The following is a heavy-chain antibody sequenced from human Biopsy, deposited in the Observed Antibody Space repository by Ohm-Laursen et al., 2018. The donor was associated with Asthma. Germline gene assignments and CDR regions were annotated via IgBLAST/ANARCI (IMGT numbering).Heavy chain of an antibody. CDR2: LIPVLGTP. V-gene: IGHV1-69*01. CDR3: ARGYSGSDRIVYYYSGLEV. Sequence: SSVKVSCKASGYPFTDYYVHWVRRAPGQGLEWMGGLIPVLGTPDHAQMFEGRVTITADESTSTAYMELSSLSSEDTAVYYCARGYSGSDRIVYYYSGLEVWGQGTTVTVSS. J-gene: IGHJ6*02. CDR1: GYPFTDYY. D-gene: IGHD5-12*01.